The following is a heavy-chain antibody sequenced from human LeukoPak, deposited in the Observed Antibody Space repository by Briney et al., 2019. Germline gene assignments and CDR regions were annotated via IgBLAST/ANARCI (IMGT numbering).Heavy chain of an antibody. Sequence: SETLSLTCTVSGGSISSYYWSWIRQPPGKGLEWIGYIYYSGSTNYNPYLKSRVTILLDTSKNQFFLKLSSVTAADTAVYYCARRYDSSLYYYYYMDVWGKGTTVTVSS. CDR3: ARRYDSSLYYYYYMDV. CDR1: GGSISSYY. J-gene: IGHJ6*03. CDR2: IYYSGST. V-gene: IGHV4-59*08. D-gene: IGHD3-22*01.